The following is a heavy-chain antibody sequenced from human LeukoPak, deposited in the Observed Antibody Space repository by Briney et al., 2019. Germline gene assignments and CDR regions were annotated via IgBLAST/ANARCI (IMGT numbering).Heavy chain of an antibody. Sequence: PGGSLRLSCAASGFTFSSYAMSWVRQAPGKGLEWVSAISGSGGSTYYADSVKGRFTISRDNSKNTLYLQMNSLRAEDTAVYYCAKDLLPYCGGDCYSDSIVGDAFDIWGQGTMVTVSS. J-gene: IGHJ3*02. CDR3: AKDLLPYCGGDCYSDSIVGDAFDI. V-gene: IGHV3-23*01. CDR1: GFTFSSYA. CDR2: ISGSGGST. D-gene: IGHD2-21*02.